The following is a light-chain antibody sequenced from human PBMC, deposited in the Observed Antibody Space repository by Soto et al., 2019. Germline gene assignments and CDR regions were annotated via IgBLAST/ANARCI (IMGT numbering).Light chain of an antibody. J-gene: IGKJ2*01. V-gene: IGKV3-11*01. Sequence: EIVLTQSPATLSLSPGERATLSCRASQSVSSYFPWYQQKPGQAPRLLIYDASNRATGIPARFSGSGSGTDFTLTISSLEPEAFAVYYCQQRSNWPPYTFGQGTTLEIK. CDR2: DAS. CDR1: QSVSSY. CDR3: QQRSNWPPYT.